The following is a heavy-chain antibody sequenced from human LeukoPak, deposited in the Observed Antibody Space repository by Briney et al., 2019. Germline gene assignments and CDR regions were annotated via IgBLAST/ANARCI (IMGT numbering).Heavy chain of an antibody. D-gene: IGHD3-16*01. CDR3: ARLTPPYYFDY. CDR2: FYYSGST. CDR1: GGSISTNY. J-gene: IGHJ4*02. Sequence: SETLSLTCTVSGGSISTNYWSWIRQPPGKGLEWIGYFYYSGSTNYNPSLKSRVTMSVDTSKNQFSLNLSSVTAADTAVYYCARLTPPYYFDYWGQGTLVTVSS. V-gene: IGHV4-59*08.